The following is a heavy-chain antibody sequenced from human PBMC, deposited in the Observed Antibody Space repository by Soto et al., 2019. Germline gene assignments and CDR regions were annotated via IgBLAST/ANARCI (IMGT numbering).Heavy chain of an antibody. CDR2: ISAHNGNT. V-gene: IGHV1-18*01. Sequence: ASVKVSCKASGYTFTSYGISWVRQAPGQGLEWMGWISAHNGNTNYAQKLQGRVTMTTDTSTSTAYMELRSLRSDDTAVYYCARDLTALGYSGSPGPFDPWGQGTLVTVSS. J-gene: IGHJ5*02. CDR1: GYTFTSYG. D-gene: IGHD1-26*01. CDR3: ARDLTALGYSGSPGPFDP.